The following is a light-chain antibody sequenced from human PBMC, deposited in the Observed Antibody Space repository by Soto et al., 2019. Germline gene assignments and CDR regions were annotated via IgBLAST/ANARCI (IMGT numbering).Light chain of an antibody. Sequence: QSALTQPASVAGSPGQSITISCAGTSSDVGGYDFVSWYQHHPGRAPKLLIYEVSGRPSGVSYRFSGSKSGNTASLIISGLQAEDEAYYYCSSYGSSGTSVFGTGTTLTVL. CDR1: SSDVGGYDF. CDR2: EVS. CDR3: SSYGSSGTSV. V-gene: IGLV2-14*01. J-gene: IGLJ1*01.